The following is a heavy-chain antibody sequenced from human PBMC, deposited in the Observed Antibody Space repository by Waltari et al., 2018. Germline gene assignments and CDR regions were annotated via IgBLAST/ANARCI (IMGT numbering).Heavy chain of an antibody. CDR2: FDPEDGET. J-gene: IGHJ4*02. V-gene: IGHV1-24*01. D-gene: IGHD2-2*02. CDR3: ATHIGDCSSTSCYTFDY. CDR1: GYTLTELS. Sequence: QVQLVQSGVEVKKPGASVKVSCKVSGYTLTELSMHWVRQAPGKGLEWMGGFDPEDGETIYAQKFQGRVTMTEDTSTDTAYMELSSLRSEDTAVYYCATHIGDCSSTSCYTFDYWGQGTLVTVSS.